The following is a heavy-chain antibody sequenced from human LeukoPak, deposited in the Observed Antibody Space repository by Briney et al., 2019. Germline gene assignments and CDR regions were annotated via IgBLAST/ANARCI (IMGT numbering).Heavy chain of an antibody. Sequence: SETLSLTCAVSGYSISSGSYWGWIRQPPGKGLEWIGTVYHSGSAYYNPSLWSRVTISLDTSKNQFSLKLTSVTAADTAVYYCARGSGSYGSNLDYWGQGTLVTVSS. D-gene: IGHD3-10*01. V-gene: IGHV4-38-2*01. J-gene: IGHJ4*02. CDR2: VYHSGSA. CDR3: ARGSGSYGSNLDY. CDR1: GYSISSGSY.